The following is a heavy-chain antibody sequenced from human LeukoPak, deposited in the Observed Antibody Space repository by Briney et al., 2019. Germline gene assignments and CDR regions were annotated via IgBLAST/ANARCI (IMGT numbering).Heavy chain of an antibody. CDR1: GYTFTSYD. D-gene: IGHD3-22*01. CDR3: ARGPHYCDSSGYYHYDY. J-gene: IGHJ4*02. CDR2: MSPNSGNT. V-gene: IGHV1-8*01. Sequence: ASVKVSCKASGYTFTSYDINWVRQATGQGLERMGWMSPNSGNTGYAQKFQGRVTMTRNTSISTAYMELSSLRSEDTAVYYCARGPHYCDSSGYYHYDYWGQGTLVTVSS.